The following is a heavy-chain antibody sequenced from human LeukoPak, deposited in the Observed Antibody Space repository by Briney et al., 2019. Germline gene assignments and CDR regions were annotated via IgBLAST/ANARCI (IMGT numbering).Heavy chain of an antibody. V-gene: IGHV1-2*02. CDR2: INPNSGGT. Sequence: ASVKVSCKASGYTFTSYYMHWVRQAPGQGLEWMGWINPNSGGTNYAQKFQGRVTMTRDTSISTAYMELSRLRSDDTAVYYCARDYYDSSGYFYWGQGTLVTVSS. CDR3: ARDYYDSSGYFY. CDR1: GYTFTSYY. J-gene: IGHJ4*02. D-gene: IGHD3-22*01.